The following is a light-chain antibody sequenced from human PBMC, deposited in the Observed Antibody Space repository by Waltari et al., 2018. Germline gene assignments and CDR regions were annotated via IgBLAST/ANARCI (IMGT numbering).Light chain of an antibody. CDR1: QSVSSNY. Sequence: EIVLTQSPGTLSLSPGERATLSCRARQSVSSNYLAWYQQKPGQAPRLLFYGASSRATGIPDRFSGSGSGTDFTLTISRLEPEDFAVFYCQQYGSSPYTFGQGTKLEFK. V-gene: IGKV3-20*01. CDR3: QQYGSSPYT. CDR2: GAS. J-gene: IGKJ2*01.